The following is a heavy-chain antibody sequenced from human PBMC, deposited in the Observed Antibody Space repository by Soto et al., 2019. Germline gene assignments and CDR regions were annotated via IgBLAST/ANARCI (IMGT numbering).Heavy chain of an antibody. CDR3: ATAAYHDSSGYRIDY. CDR2: VHYSGST. CDR1: GGSITSDY. V-gene: IGHV4-59*01. J-gene: IGHJ4*02. Sequence: SETLSLTCTVSGGSITSDYGTWIRQPPGKGLEWIGYVHYSGSTNYNPSLKSRVTISVDTSKNQFSLKLSSVTAADTAVYYCATAAYHDSSGYRIDYWGQGTLVTVSS. D-gene: IGHD3-22*01.